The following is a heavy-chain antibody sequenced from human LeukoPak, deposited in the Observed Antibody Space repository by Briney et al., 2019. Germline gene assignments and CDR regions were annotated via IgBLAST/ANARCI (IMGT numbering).Heavy chain of an antibody. CDR2: INPNSGGT. V-gene: IGHV1-2*02. CDR1: GYTFTGYY. D-gene: IGHD3-22*01. CDR3: ARDGRHRYYYDSSGFYGGWFDP. Sequence: ASVKVSCKASGYTFTGYYIHWVRQAPGQGLEWMGWINPNSGGTNYAQNLQGRVTMTTDTSTNTAYMELRSLRSDDTAVYYCARDGRHRYYYDSSGFYGGWFDPWGQGTLVTVSS. J-gene: IGHJ5*02.